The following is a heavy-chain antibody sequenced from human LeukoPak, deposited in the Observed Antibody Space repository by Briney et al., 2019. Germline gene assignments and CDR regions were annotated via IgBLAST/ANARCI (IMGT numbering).Heavy chain of an antibody. CDR1: GGSISSSSYY. CDR2: IYYSGST. J-gene: IGHJ3*02. D-gene: IGHD2-8*01. CDR3: ARSHCTNGVCYLHDAFDI. Sequence: PSETLSLTCTVSGGSISSSSYYWGWIRQPPGKGLEWIGSIYYSGSTYYNPSLKSRVTISVDTSKNQFSLKLSSVTAADTAVYYCARSHCTNGVCYLHDAFDIWGQGTMVTVPS. V-gene: IGHV4-39*01.